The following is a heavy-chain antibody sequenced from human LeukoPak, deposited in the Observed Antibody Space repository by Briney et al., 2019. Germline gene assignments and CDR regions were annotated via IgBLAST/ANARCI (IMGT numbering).Heavy chain of an antibody. V-gene: IGHV5-51*01. D-gene: IGHD5-18*01. CDR2: IYPDESNI. J-gene: IGHJ4*02. CDR1: GYNFATYW. Sequence: GESLKISCKGSGYNFATYWIAWVRQMPGKGLEWMGIIYPDESNIRYSPPFQGQVTISADKSISTAYLQWSSLKASDTAMYYCARPPSRGYSSSFEFWGQGTLVTVSS. CDR3: ARPPSRGYSSSFEF.